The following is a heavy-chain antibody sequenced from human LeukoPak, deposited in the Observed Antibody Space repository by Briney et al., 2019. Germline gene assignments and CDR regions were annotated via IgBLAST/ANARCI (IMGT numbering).Heavy chain of an antibody. CDR2: ISAYNGNT. V-gene: IGHV1-18*01. CDR3: AREADSKDAFDI. D-gene: IGHD2-15*01. J-gene: IGHJ3*02. CDR1: GYTFTSYG. Sequence: ASVKVSCKASGYTFTSYGISWVRQAPGQGLEWMGWISAYNGNTNYAQKLQGRVTMTTDTSTSTAYMELRSLRSDDTAMYYCAREADSKDAFDIWGQGTMVTVSS.